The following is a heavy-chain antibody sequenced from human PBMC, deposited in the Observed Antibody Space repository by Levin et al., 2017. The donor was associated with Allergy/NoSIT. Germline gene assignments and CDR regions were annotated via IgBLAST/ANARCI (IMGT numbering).Heavy chain of an antibody. CDR2: INHSGST. V-gene: IGHV4-34*01. J-gene: IGHJ3*02. Sequence: SETLSLTCAVYGGSFSGYYWSWIRQPPGKGLEWIGEINHSGSTNYNPSLKSRVTISVDTSKNQFSLKLSSVTAADTAVYYCARGYRGWGYSSGWYEARNLNAFDIWGQGTMVTVSS. CDR3: ARGYRGWGYSSGWYEARNLNAFDI. D-gene: IGHD6-19*01. CDR1: GGSFSGYY.